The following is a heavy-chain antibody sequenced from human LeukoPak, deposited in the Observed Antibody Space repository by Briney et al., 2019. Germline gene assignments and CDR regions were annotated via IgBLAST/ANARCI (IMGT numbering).Heavy chain of an antibody. V-gene: IGHV3-74*01. CDR3: ARSRSAGY. Sequence: TGGSLRLSCAASGFTFSSHLMHWVRQAPGKGLVWVSRISSDGTYTNYADSVRGRFTISRDNAKNSLYLQMDSLRAEDTAVYYCARSRSAGYWGQGTLVTVSS. J-gene: IGHJ4*02. CDR1: GFTFSSHL. CDR2: ISSDGTYT.